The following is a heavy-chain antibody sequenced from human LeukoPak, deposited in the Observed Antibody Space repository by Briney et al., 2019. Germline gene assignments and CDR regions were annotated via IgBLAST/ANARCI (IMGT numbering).Heavy chain of an antibody. D-gene: IGHD1-26*01. CDR2: ISGSGTST. J-gene: IGHJ4*02. V-gene: IGHV3-23*01. CDR1: GFTFSSYA. Sequence: PGGSLSLSCAASGFTFSSYAMSWVRQAPGKGLEWVSAISGSGTSTYYADSVKGRFTISRDNSKNTLYLQMNSLRAEDTAVYYCAKGGGSYYLFDYWGQGTLVTVSS. CDR3: AKGGGSYYLFDY.